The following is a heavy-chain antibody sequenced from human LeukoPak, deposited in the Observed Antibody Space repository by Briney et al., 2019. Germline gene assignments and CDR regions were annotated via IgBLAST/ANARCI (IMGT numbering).Heavy chain of an antibody. CDR2: INPNSGGT. CDR1: GXTFTGYY. D-gene: IGHD2-2*01. J-gene: IGHJ4*02. Sequence: AXGXTFTGYYMHWVRQAPGQGLEWMGWINPNSGGTNYAQKFQGRVTMTRDTSISTAYMELSRLRSDDTAVYYCAXYXGXXAXXTXXFXYWGQGXLVTVSS. V-gene: IGHV1-2*02. CDR3: AXYXGXXAXXTXXFXY.